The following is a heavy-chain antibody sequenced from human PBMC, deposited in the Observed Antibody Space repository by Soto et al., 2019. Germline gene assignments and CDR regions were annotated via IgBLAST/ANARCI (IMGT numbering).Heavy chain of an antibody. J-gene: IGHJ4*02. CDR1: GYTFTSYG. CDR3: ARGGVGDYYDSSGYSSLLY. CDR2: ISAYNGNT. D-gene: IGHD3-22*01. Sequence: ASVKVSCRASGYTFTSYGISWVRQAPGQGLEWMGWISAYNGNTNYAQKLQGRVTMTTDTSTSTAYMELRSLRSDDTAVYYCARGGVGDYYDSSGYSSLLYCGQGTLVTFSS. V-gene: IGHV1-18*04.